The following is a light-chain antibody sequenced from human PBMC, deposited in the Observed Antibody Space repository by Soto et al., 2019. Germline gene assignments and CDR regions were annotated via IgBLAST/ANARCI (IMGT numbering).Light chain of an antibody. V-gene: IGLV2-14*01. CDR3: SSYTNINTRACV. J-gene: IGLJ1*01. CDR2: EVT. Sequence: QSALTQPASVSGSPGQSITISCTGTSGDIGSYNRVSWYQQHPGKAPKLIIYEVTDRTSGVSNRFSGSKSGTTASLTISGLQAEDEAEYYCSSYTNINTRACVFGTGTKVTVL. CDR1: SGDIGSYNR.